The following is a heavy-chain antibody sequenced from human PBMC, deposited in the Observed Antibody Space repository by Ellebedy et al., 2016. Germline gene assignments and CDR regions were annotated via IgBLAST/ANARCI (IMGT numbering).Heavy chain of an antibody. CDR2: IYHSGST. Sequence: SETLSLTCAVSGGSISSSNWWSWVRQPPGKGLEWIGEIYHSGSTNYNPSLKSRVTISVDKSKNQFSLKLSSVTAADTAVYYCARDNYYDSSGYWARHTFDIWGQGTMVTVSS. J-gene: IGHJ3*02. CDR3: ARDNYYDSSGYWARHTFDI. V-gene: IGHV4-4*02. CDR1: GGSISSSNW. D-gene: IGHD3-22*01.